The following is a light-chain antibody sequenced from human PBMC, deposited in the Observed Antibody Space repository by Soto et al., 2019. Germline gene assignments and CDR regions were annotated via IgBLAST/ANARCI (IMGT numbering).Light chain of an antibody. Sequence: QPVLTQPRSVSGSPGQSVTISCTGTSSDVGGYNYVSWYQQHPGKAPKLVIYDVSKRPSGVPDRFSGSKSGNTASLTISGLQAEDEADYYCCSYAGSYTFYVVFGGGTKLTVL. V-gene: IGLV2-11*01. CDR1: SSDVGGYNY. J-gene: IGLJ2*01. CDR3: CSYAGSYTFYVV. CDR2: DVS.